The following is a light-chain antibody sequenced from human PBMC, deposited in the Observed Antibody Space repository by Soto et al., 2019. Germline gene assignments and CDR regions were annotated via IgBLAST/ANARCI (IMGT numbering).Light chain of an antibody. CDR2: GAS. CDR3: QQYNNWSPWT. V-gene: IGKV3-15*01. J-gene: IGKJ1*01. Sequence: EIVMTQSPATLSVSPGERATLSCRASQSVSSNLAWYQQKPGQAPRLLIYGASTRGTGIPARFSGSGSGTALPLTIISLQSEDFAVYYCQQYNNWSPWTFGQGTKVEI. CDR1: QSVSSN.